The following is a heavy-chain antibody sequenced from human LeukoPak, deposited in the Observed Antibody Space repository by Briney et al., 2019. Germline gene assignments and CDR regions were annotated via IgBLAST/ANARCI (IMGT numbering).Heavy chain of an antibody. CDR2: ISGSSSYI. CDR1: GFTFSNYF. D-gene: IGHD4-17*01. V-gene: IGHV3-21*01. J-gene: IGHJ4*02. CDR3: ARGMTTVTLDY. Sequence: EGSLRLSCAASGFTFSNYFINWVRQAPGKGLEWVSSISGSSSYIYYADSVKGRFTISRDNAKNSLYLQMSSLRAEDTALYYCARGMTTVTLDYWGQGSLVTVAS.